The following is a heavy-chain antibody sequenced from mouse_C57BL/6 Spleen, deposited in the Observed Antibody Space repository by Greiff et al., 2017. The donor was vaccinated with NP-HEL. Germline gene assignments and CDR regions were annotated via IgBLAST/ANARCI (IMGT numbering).Heavy chain of an antibody. CDR3: ARAEDYGAMDY. V-gene: IGHV1-76*01. D-gene: IGHD1-1*02. Sequence: VMLVESGAELVRPGASVKLSCKASGYTFTDYYINWVKQRPGQGLEWIARIYPGSGNTYYNEKFKGKATLTAEKSSSTAYMQLSSLTSEDSAVYFCARAEDYGAMDYWGQGTSVTVSS. CDR1: GYTFTDYY. J-gene: IGHJ4*01. CDR2: IYPGSGNT.